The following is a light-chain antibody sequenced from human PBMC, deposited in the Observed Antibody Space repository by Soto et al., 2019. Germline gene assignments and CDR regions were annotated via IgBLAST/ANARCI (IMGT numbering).Light chain of an antibody. Sequence: DIQMTQSPSSVSAAVGDRVTITCRSSQSISTCYNWYQQKPGETPNLLIYAASSLQTAGPSRCRGSGAGTEYTLIISSLQPDEVAAYYCRQTYSAPRTFGQGTKVDIK. J-gene: IGKJ2*02. CDR1: QSISTC. CDR3: RQTYSAPRT. CDR2: AAS. V-gene: IGKV1-39*01.